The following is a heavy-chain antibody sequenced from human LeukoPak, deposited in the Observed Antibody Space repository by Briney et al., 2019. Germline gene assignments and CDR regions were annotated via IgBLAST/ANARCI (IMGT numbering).Heavy chain of an antibody. CDR1: GYSISSGYY. J-gene: IGHJ4*02. D-gene: IGHD3-22*01. Sequence: PSETLSLTCTVSGYSISSGYYWGWILQPPGKGLEWIVSIYHSGSTYYNPSLKSRVTISVDTPKNQFSLKLSSVTAADTAVYYCARGNPHNPYYYDSSGTFDYWGQGTLVTVSS. CDR2: IYHSGST. CDR3: ARGNPHNPYYYDSSGTFDY. V-gene: IGHV4-38-2*02.